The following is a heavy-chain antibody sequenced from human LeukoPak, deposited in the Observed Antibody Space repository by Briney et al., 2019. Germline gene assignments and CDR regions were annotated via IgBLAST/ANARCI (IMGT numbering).Heavy chain of an antibody. CDR1: GGSISSYY. J-gene: IGHJ4*02. D-gene: IGHD6-19*01. V-gene: IGHV4-4*09. CDR2: IYTSGST. Sequence: SETLSLTCTVSGGSISSYYWSWIRQPPGKGLEWIGYIYTSGSTNHNPSLKSRVTISVDTSKNQFSLKLSSVTAADTAVYYCAGMGSSGWSNFDYGGQGTLVTVSS. CDR3: AGMGSSGWSNFDY.